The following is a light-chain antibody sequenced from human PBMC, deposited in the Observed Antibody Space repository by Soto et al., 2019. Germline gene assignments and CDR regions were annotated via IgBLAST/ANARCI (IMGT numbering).Light chain of an antibody. CDR2: SAS. V-gene: IGKV1-16*02. Sequence: DIHITHSPSSLSPSAFNRVSLTCLASQGISNYLGWYQQKPGKVPKSLIYSASSLQSGVPSKFSGSGSGTDFTLTISDMQPDDFATYYCQQYYRYPWTFGQGTKVDIK. CDR1: QGISNY. CDR3: QQYYRYPWT. J-gene: IGKJ1*01.